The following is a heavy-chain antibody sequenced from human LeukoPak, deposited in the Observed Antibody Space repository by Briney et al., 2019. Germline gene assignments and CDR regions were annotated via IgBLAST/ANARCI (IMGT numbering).Heavy chain of an antibody. D-gene: IGHD1-14*01. J-gene: IGHJ6*02. Sequence: ASVKVSCKASAYTFTNYDINWVRQATGQGLEWMGWMNPNSGNTGYAQKFLGRVTMTRNTSTSTAYMELSSLRPEDTAVYYCARGRWGTSYYGMDVWGQGTTVSVSS. V-gene: IGHV1-8*01. CDR2: MNPNSGNT. CDR3: ARGRWGTSYYGMDV. CDR1: AYTFTNYD.